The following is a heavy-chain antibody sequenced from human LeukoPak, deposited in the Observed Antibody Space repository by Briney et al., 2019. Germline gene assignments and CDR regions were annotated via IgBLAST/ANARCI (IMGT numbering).Heavy chain of an antibody. J-gene: IGHJ5*02. CDR2: INPNCGGT. Sequence: ASVTVSCKASGYTFTGYYMHWVRQAPGQGPEWMGWINPNCGGTNYAQKFQGRVTMTRDTSISTAYMELSRLRSDDTAVYYCAREITTTVTTYGWFDPWGQGTLVTVSS. CDR1: GYTFTGYY. CDR3: AREITTTVTTYGWFDP. D-gene: IGHD4-11*01. V-gene: IGHV1-2*02.